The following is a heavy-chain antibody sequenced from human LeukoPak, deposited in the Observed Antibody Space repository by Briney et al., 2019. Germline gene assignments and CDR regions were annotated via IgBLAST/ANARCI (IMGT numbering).Heavy chain of an antibody. V-gene: IGHV1-18*04. J-gene: IGHJ4*02. D-gene: IGHD6-19*01. Sequence: ASVKVSCKASGYTFTGYYMHWVRQAPGQGLEWMGWISAYNGNTNYAQKLQGRVTMTTDTSTSTAYMELRSLRSDDTAVYYCARSVAVAVFDYWGQGTLVTVSS. CDR1: GYTFTGYY. CDR2: ISAYNGNT. CDR3: ARSVAVAVFDY.